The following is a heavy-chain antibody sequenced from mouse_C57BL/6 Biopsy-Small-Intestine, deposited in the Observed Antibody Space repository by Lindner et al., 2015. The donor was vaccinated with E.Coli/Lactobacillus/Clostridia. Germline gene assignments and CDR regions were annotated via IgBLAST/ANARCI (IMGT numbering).Heavy chain of an antibody. D-gene: IGHD3-1*01. V-gene: IGHV1-81*01. Sequence: SVKVSCKASGGTFSSYAISWVRQAPGQGLEWMGGIIPIFGTTNYAQKFQGRVTITAAESTSTAYMELSSLRSEDTAVYYCASTWASPYYFDHWGQGTLVTVSS. J-gene: IGHJ2*01. CDR2: IIPIFGTT. CDR3: ASTWASPYYFDH. CDR1: GGTFSSYA.